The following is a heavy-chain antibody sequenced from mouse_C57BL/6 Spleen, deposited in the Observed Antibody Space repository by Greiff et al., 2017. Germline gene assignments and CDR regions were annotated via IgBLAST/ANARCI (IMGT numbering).Heavy chain of an antibody. CDR3: ARGGSGYHDY. Sequence: EVQLQQSGPELVKPGASVKISCKASGYTFTDYYMNWVKQSHGKSLEWIGDINPNNGGTSYNQKFKGKATLTVDKSSSTAYMELRSLTSEDSAVYYCARGGSGYHDYWGQGTTLTVSS. D-gene: IGHD3-2*02. V-gene: IGHV1-26*01. CDR1: GYTFTDYY. CDR2: INPNNGGT. J-gene: IGHJ2*01.